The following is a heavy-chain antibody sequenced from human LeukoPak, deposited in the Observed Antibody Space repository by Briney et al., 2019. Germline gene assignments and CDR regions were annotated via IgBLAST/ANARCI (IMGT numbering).Heavy chain of an antibody. CDR1: GFTFSSYS. V-gene: IGHV3-21*01. D-gene: IGHD5-24*01. CDR2: ISSSSSYI. CDR3: ARDTARVAMATNNFDY. J-gene: IGHJ4*02. Sequence: PGGSLRLSCAASGFTFSSYSMNWVRQAPGKGLEWVSSISSSSSYIYYADSVKGRFTISRDNAKNSLYLQMNSLRAEDTAVYYCARDTARVAMATNNFDYWGQGTLVTVSS.